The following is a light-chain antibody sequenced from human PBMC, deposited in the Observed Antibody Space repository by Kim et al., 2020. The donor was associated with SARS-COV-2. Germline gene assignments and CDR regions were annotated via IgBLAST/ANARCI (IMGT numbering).Light chain of an antibody. CDR3: GADHGSGSNFVYLV. Sequence: CTLSSGYSNYKVDWYQQRPGKGPRFVMRVGTGGIVGSKGDGIPDRFSVLGSGLNRYLTIKNIQEEDESDYHCGADHGSGSNFVYLVFGGGTQLTVL. CDR1: SGYSNYK. V-gene: IGLV9-49*01. CDR2: VGTGGIVG. J-gene: IGLJ3*02.